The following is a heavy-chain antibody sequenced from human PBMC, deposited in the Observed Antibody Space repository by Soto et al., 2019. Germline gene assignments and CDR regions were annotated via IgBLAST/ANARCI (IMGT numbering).Heavy chain of an antibody. J-gene: IGHJ6*02. Sequence: QVQLQESGPGLVKPSETLSLTCTVSGDSISRYYWSWIRLSPGKGLEWIGYIYYSGETHYNPSVKSRGTISVDRTKNQFSLKLSSVTAADTAVYYCARDQGGEFLKGSGMDVWGQGTTVTVSS. CDR1: GDSISRYY. CDR3: ARDQGGEFLKGSGMDV. D-gene: IGHD3-10*01. CDR2: IYYSGET. V-gene: IGHV4-59*01.